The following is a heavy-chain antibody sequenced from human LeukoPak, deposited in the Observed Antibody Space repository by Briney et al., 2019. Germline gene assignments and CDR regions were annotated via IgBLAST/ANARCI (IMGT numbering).Heavy chain of an antibody. Sequence: SETLSLTCTVSGGSISSSSYYWGWIRQPPGKGLEWIGSIYYSGSTYHNPSLKSRVTISVDTSKNQFSLKLSSVTAADTAVYYCARRGTYDSSGYAHDYWGQGTLVTVSS. CDR3: ARRGTYDSSGYAHDY. J-gene: IGHJ4*02. CDR2: IYYSGST. D-gene: IGHD3-22*01. V-gene: IGHV4-39*01. CDR1: GGSISSSSYY.